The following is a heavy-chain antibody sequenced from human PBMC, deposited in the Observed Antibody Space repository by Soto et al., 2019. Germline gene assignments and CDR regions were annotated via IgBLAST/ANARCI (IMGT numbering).Heavy chain of an antibody. CDR1: GYTFPSYG. Sequence: QVQLVQSGAEVKKPGASVKVSCKASGYTFPSYGISWVRQAPGQGLEWMGWSSAYNGNTNYAQKPQGRVTMTKDTSTSTAYIELRSLRSDDTAVYYCARDAEVGFYGGNSFDYWGQGTLVTVSS. V-gene: IGHV1-18*01. CDR3: ARDAEVGFYGGNSFDY. D-gene: IGHD4-17*01. CDR2: SSAYNGNT. J-gene: IGHJ4*02.